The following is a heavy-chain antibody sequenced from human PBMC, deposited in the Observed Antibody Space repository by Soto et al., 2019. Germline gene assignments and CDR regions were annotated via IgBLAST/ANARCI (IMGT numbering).Heavy chain of an antibody. Sequence: PGGSLRLSCAASGFTFSSYAMSWVRQAPGKGLEWVSAISVSGGSTYYADSVKGRFTISRDNSKNTLYLQMNSLRAEDTAVYYCAKDGPLYCSGGSCYWGANYYYYGMDVWGQGTTVTVSS. CDR3: AKDGPLYCSGGSCYWGANYYYYGMDV. V-gene: IGHV3-23*01. D-gene: IGHD2-15*01. CDR1: GFTFSSYA. J-gene: IGHJ6*02. CDR2: ISVSGGST.